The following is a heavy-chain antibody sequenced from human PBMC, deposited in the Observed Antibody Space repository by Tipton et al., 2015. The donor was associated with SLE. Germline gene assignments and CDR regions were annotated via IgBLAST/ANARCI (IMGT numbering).Heavy chain of an antibody. Sequence: TLSLTCTVSGDSMNDYYLNWIRQAPGKGLEWVGYIYTGGSTHYNPSLRSRVTISVDTSNNQFSLKLRSVSAADTAVYYCAREKGYNWPFDFWGQGTLVTVSS. CDR1: GDSMNDYY. D-gene: IGHD5-24*01. CDR2: IYTGGST. V-gene: IGHV4-4*08. CDR3: AREKGYNWPFDF. J-gene: IGHJ4*02.